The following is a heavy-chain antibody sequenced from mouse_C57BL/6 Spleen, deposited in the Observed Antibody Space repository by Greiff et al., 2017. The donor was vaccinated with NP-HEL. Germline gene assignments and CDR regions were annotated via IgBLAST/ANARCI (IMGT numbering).Heavy chain of an antibody. CDR1: GFTFSSYA. D-gene: IGHD1-1*01. Sequence: EVQGVESGEGLVKPGGSLKLSCAASGFTFSSYAMSWVRQTPEKRLEWVAYISSGGDYIYYADTVKGRFTISRDNARNTLYLQMSSLKSEDTAMYYCTRDSLYYYGSSYGYFDVWGTGTTVTVSS. J-gene: IGHJ1*03. V-gene: IGHV5-9-1*02. CDR3: TRDSLYYYGSSYGYFDV. CDR2: ISSGGDYI.